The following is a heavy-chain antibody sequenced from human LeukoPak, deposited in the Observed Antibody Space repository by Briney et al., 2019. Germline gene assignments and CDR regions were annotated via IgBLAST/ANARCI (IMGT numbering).Heavy chain of an antibody. CDR3: AKDRLELRDYFYGMDV. Sequence: PGGSLRLSCAVSGFSFNDYAMHWVRQAPGKGLEWVSGINWNSGSIGYADSVKGRFTISRDNAKNSLYLQMKSLRTEDTALYYCAKDRLELRDYFYGMDVWGPGTTVTVSS. J-gene: IGHJ6*02. CDR2: INWNSGSI. V-gene: IGHV3-9*01. CDR1: GFSFNDYA. D-gene: IGHD1-7*01.